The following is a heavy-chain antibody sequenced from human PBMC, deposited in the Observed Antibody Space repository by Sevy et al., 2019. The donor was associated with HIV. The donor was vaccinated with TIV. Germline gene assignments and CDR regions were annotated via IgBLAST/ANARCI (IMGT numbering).Heavy chain of an antibody. CDR3: ARDLEFYDSGDYGPAFMPDY. J-gene: IGHJ4*02. V-gene: IGHV3-33*01. D-gene: IGHD4-17*01. CDR1: GFTFSSYG. CDR2: IWFDGSNT. Sequence: GGSLRLSCAASGFTFSSYGMHWVRQGPGKGLEWVAVIWFDGSNTYYADSVKGRFTISRDSAKNTMHLQMNSLRAEDTAAYYCARDLEFYDSGDYGPAFMPDYWGQGTLVTVSS.